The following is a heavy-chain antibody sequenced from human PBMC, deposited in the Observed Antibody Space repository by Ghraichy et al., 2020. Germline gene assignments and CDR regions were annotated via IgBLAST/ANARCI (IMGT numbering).Heavy chain of an antibody. V-gene: IGHV4-39*01. D-gene: IGHD4/OR15-4a*01. Sequence: SETLSLTCTVSGGSISSNDFYWGWIRQPPGKGLEWIGNIYYSGSTDYNPSLKSRITISVDTSNNQFSLKLSSVTATDTAVYYCARAFYGGNPWDCWGQGTLVTVSS. CDR3: ARAFYGGNPWDC. CDR1: GGSISSNDFY. CDR2: IYYSGST. J-gene: IGHJ4*02.